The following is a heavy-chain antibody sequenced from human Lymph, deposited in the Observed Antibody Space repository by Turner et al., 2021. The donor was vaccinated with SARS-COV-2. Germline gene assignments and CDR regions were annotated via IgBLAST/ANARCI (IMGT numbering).Heavy chain of an antibody. Sequence: QVQLVQSGAEVKKPGSSVKVSCKASGGTFSSYAISWVRQAPGQGLGWMGGIIPILRIATYAQKFQGRVTITADKSTSTAYRELSSLRSEDTAVFYCARVVGGFGELGYYYYYGMDVWGQGTTVTVSS. CDR1: GGTFSSYA. J-gene: IGHJ6*02. V-gene: IGHV1-69*10. CDR2: IIPILRIA. D-gene: IGHD3-10*01. CDR3: ARVVGGFGELGYYYYYGMDV.